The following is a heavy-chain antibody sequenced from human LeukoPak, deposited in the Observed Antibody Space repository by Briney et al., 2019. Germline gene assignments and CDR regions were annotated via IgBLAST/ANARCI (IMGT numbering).Heavy chain of an antibody. CDR3: ARVPVVTMVRGVHYNWFDP. V-gene: IGHV3-21*04. Sequence: GGSLRLSCAASGFTFSSYSMNWVRQAPGKGLEWVSSISSSSSYIYYADSVKGRFTISRDNAKNSLYLQMNSLRSDDTAVYYCARVPVVTMVRGVHYNWFDPWGQGTLVTVSS. CDR1: GFTFSSYS. J-gene: IGHJ5*02. D-gene: IGHD3-10*01. CDR2: ISSSSSYI.